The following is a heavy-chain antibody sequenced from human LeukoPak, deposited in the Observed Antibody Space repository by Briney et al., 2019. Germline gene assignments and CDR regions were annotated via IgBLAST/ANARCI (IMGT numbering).Heavy chain of an antibody. CDR3: TLLWFGDSAYYYYGMDV. V-gene: IGHV3-15*01. CDR2: IKSKTDGGTT. D-gene: IGHD3-10*01. Sequence: GGSLRLSCATSGFTFSNAWMSWVRQAPGKGLEWVGRIKSKTDGGTTDYAAPVKGRFTISRDDSKNTLYLQMNSLKTEDTAVYYCTLLWFGDSAYYYYGMDVWGKGTTVTVSS. J-gene: IGHJ6*04. CDR1: GFTFSNAW.